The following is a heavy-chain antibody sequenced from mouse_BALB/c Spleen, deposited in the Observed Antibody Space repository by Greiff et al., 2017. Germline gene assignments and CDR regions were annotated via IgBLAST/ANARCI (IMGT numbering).Heavy chain of an antibody. CDR3: ARIYYGYDDYFDY. J-gene: IGHJ2*01. CDR1: GYTFTSYV. Sequence: VHVKQSGPELVKPGASVKMSCKASGYTFTSYVMHWVKQKPGQGLEWIGYINPYNDGTKYNEKFKGKATLTSDKSSSTAYMELSSLTSEDSAVYYCARIYYGYDDYFDYWGQGTTLTVSS. D-gene: IGHD2-2*01. V-gene: IGHV1-14*01. CDR2: INPYNDGT.